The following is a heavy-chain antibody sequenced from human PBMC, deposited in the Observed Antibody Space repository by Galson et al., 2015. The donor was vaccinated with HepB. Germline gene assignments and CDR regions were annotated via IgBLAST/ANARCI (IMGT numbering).Heavy chain of an antibody. D-gene: IGHD6-13*01. V-gene: IGHV3-21*01. CDR1: GFTFSFYT. J-gene: IGHJ6*02. Sequence: SLRLSCAASGFTFSFYTMNWVRQAPGKGLEWVASISSRSSYIYYADSLKGLFTISRDNSKNLLYLQMNSLRAEDTAVYYCARDLAEAGGGEVYYNYGLDVWGQGTTVTVSS. CDR2: ISSRSSYI. CDR3: ARDLAEAGGGEVYYNYGLDV.